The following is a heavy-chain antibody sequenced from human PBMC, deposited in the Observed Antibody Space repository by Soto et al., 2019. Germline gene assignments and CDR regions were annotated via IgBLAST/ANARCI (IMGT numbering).Heavy chain of an antibody. Sequence: QVQLVESGGGLVKPGGYLRLSCAASGFTFNDHYMTWIRQAPGKGLEWVSFISSDSIYTNSADSVKGRFTISRDNAKNLLYLQMSSLRVEDTAVYYCARDSTGSGLDYGMDVWGHGTTVAVSS. V-gene: IGHV3-11*06. CDR2: ISSDSIYT. CDR3: ARDSTGSGLDYGMDV. CDR1: GFTFNDHY. D-gene: IGHD3-10*01. J-gene: IGHJ6*02.